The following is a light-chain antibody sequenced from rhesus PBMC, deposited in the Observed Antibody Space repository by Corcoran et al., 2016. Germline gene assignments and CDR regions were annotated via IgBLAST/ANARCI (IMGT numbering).Light chain of an antibody. J-gene: IGKJ3*01. CDR3: QQYTIVPFT. V-gene: IGKV1-37*01. CDR2: SAY. CDR1: QDIRTY. Sequence: DIQMTQSPSSLSASVGDTVTITCRASQDIRTYLAWYQQKSRNAPKPLIYSAYNLESGVPSRFSGNGSGTELALTISSLQPEDFASYYCQQYTIVPFTFGPGTKLDIK.